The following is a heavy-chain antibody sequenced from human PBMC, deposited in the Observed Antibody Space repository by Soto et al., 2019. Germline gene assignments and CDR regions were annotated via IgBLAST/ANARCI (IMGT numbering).Heavy chain of an antibody. J-gene: IGHJ4*02. CDR1: GFNLNDFG. D-gene: IGHD3-22*01. Sequence: PGGSLRLSCAASGFNLNDFGIHWVRQAPGKGLEWVAVIWYDGSNKYYADSVKGRFTISRDNSKNTLYLQMNSLRAEDTAVYYCARDPSLSPYYYDSSGYIKGPYFDYWGQGTLVTVSS. CDR2: IWYDGSNK. CDR3: ARDPSLSPYYYDSSGYIKGPYFDY. V-gene: IGHV3-33*01.